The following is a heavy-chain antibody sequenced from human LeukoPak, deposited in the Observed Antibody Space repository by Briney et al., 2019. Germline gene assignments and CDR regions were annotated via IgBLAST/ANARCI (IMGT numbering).Heavy chain of an antibody. CDR3: APDYDFWSGDVGY. CDR2: IIPIFGTA. Sequence: SVKVSCKASGGTFSSYAISWVRQAPGQGLEWMGGIIPIFGTANYAQKLQGRVTITTDESTSTAYMELSSLRSEDTAVYYCAPDYDFWSGDVGYWGQGTLVTVSS. CDR1: GGTFSSYA. D-gene: IGHD3-3*01. J-gene: IGHJ4*02. V-gene: IGHV1-69*05.